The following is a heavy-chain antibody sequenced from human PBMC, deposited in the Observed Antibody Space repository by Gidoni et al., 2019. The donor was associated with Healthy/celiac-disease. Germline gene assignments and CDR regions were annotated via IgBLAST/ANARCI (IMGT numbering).Heavy chain of an antibody. CDR2: ISYDGSNK. J-gene: IGHJ4*02. CDR1: GFTYSSYA. V-gene: IGHV3-30-3*01. CDR3: ARDTGYSSGWYGY. D-gene: IGHD6-19*01. Sequence: QVQLVESGGGVVQPGRSLRLSCAASGFTYSSYAMHWVRQAPGKGLEWVAVISYDGSNKYYADSVKGRFTISRDNSKNTLYLQMNSLRAEDTAVYYCARDTGYSSGWYGYWGQGTLVTVSS.